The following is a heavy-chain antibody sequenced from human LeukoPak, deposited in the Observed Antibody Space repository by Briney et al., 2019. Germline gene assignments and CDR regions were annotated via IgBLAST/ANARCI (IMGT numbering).Heavy chain of an antibody. Sequence: TSQTLSLTCTVSGGSISSGDCYWSWIRQPPGKGLEWIGYIYSSGSTYYNPSLKSRLTISVDTSKNQFSLKLSSVTAADTAVYYCARGGLAAPPGYAFDPWGQGTMVTVSS. CDR2: IYSSGST. CDR1: GGSISSGDCY. CDR3: ARGGLAAPPGYAFDP. V-gene: IGHV4-30-4*01. J-gene: IGHJ3*01. D-gene: IGHD2-15*01.